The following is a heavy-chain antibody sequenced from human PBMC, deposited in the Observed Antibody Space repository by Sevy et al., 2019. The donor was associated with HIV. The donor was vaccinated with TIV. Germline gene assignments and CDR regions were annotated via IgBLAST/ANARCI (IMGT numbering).Heavy chain of an antibody. V-gene: IGHV4-59*08. CDR2: VHYNGPI. CDR3: AGENAWGRGYS. CDR1: GGSITSLY. D-gene: IGHD1-26*01. Sequence: SETLSLTCTVSGGSITSLYWNWIRQPPGKGLEWIATVHYNGPINYNPSLKSRVTLSLDTSKNQFSLRLSSVTAADTAMYYCAGENAWGRGYSWGQGPLVTVSS. J-gene: IGHJ4*02.